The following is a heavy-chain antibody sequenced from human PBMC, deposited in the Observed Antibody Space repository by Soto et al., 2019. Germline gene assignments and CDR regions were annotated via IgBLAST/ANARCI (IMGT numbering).Heavy chain of an antibody. CDR2: IYSGGST. D-gene: IGHD1-1*01. CDR1: GFTVSSNY. V-gene: IGHV3-53*01. J-gene: IGHJ6*02. Sequence: GGSLRLSCAASGFTVSSNYMSWVRQAPGKGLEWVSVIYSGGSTYYADSVKGRFTISRDNSKNTLYLQMNSLRAEDTAVYYWAREFVTGHQDYYYGMDVWGQGTTVTVSS. CDR3: AREFVTGHQDYYYGMDV.